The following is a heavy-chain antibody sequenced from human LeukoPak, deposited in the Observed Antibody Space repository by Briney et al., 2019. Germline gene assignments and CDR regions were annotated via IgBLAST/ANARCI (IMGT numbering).Heavy chain of an antibody. CDR3: ARRKVVSAYYYGMDV. Sequence: GGSLRLSCAASGFTVNSQYMSWVRQAPGKGLEWVPVIYTGGTTHYADSVKGRFTISRDNAKNTLYLQMNSLRAEDTAVYYCARRKVVSAYYYGMDVWGQGTTVTVSS. CDR1: GFTVNSQY. D-gene: IGHD2-2*01. CDR2: IYTGGTT. J-gene: IGHJ6*02. V-gene: IGHV3-66*01.